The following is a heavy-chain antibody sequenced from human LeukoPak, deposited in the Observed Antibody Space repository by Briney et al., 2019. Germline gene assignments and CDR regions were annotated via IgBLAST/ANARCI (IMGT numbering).Heavy chain of an antibody. Sequence: SETLSLTCAVYGGSFSGYYWSWIRQPPGKGLEWIGEINHSGSTNYNPSLKSRVTISVDTSKNQFSLKLSSVTAADTAVYYCARGLRRVAFGGVIESYYFDYWGQGTLVTVSS. D-gene: IGHD3-16*02. CDR2: INHSGST. V-gene: IGHV4-34*01. J-gene: IGHJ4*02. CDR3: ARGLRRVAFGGVIESYYFDY. CDR1: GGSFSGYY.